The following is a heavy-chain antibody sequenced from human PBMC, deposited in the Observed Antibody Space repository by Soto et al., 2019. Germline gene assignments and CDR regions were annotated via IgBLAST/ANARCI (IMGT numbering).Heavy chain of an antibody. J-gene: IGHJ6*02. D-gene: IGHD3-3*01. CDR1: GFTFSSYG. Sequence: QVQLVESGGGVVQPGRSLRLSCAASGFTFSSYGMHWVRQAPGKGLEWGAVISYDGSNKNYADSVKGRFTISRDNSKNTQYLQMNSLRAEDTAVYYCAKVVWSGPMDVWGQGTTVTVSS. CDR2: ISYDGSNK. CDR3: AKVVWSGPMDV. V-gene: IGHV3-30*18.